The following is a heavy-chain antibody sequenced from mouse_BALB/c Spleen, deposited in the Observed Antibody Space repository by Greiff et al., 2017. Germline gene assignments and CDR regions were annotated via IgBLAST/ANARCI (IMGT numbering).Heavy chain of an antibody. CDR2: ILPGSGST. D-gene: IGHD2-10*02. Sequence: VQLQQSGAELMKPGASVKISCKATGYTFSSYWIEWVKQRPGHGLEWIGEILPGSGSTNYNEKFKGKATFTADTSSNTAYMQLSSLTSEDSAVYYCARSEYGNLWFAYWGQGTLVTVSA. CDR1: GYTFSSYW. V-gene: IGHV1-9*01. J-gene: IGHJ3*01. CDR3: ARSEYGNLWFAY.